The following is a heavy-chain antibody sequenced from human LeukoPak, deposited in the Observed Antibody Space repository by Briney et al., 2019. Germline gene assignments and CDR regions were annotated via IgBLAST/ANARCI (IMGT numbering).Heavy chain of an antibody. J-gene: IGHJ5*02. CDR3: ARDALSIYCSSTSCYSYIWFDP. V-gene: IGHV1-18*01. CDR2: ISAYNGNT. D-gene: IGHD2-2*01. Sequence: ASVKVSCEASGYTFTSYGISWVRQAPGQGLEWMGWISAYNGNTNYAQKLQGRVTMTTDTSTSTAYMELRSLRSDDTAVYYCARDALSIYCSSTSCYSYIWFDPWGQGTLVTVSS. CDR1: GYTFTSYG.